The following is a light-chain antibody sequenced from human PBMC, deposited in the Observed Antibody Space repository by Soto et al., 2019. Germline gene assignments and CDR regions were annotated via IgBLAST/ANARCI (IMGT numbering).Light chain of an antibody. CDR1: QSVSSY. V-gene: IGKV3-11*01. CDR2: DAA. CDR3: QQRSNWPLT. J-gene: IGKJ5*01. Sequence: EIVVTQSPSTLSLSPGERATLSCRTSQSVSSYFAWYQKKPGRAPRLLIYDAASRATGIPALIIGSGSGTDISLTTSCLEPYDFAVYYCQQRSNWPLTFGQGTRLEIK.